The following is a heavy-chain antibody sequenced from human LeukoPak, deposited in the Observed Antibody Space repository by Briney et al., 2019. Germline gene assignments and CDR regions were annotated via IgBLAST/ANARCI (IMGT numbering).Heavy chain of an antibody. CDR3: ARHRTPSGYRMTSPYYYFDY. D-gene: IGHD3-3*01. CDR1: GGSISSTSYY. V-gene: IGHV4-39*01. Sequence: PSETLSLTCTVSGGSISSTSYYWGWIRQPPGKGLEWIGTIYYSGTTYYNPSLKSRVTISVDTSKKQFSLELRSVTAADTAVYYCARHRTPSGYRMTSPYYYFDYWGQGTLVTVSS. J-gene: IGHJ4*02. CDR2: IYYSGTT.